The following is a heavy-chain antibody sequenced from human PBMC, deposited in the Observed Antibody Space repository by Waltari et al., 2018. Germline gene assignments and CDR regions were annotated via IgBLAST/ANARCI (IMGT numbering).Heavy chain of an antibody. D-gene: IGHD3-22*01. Sequence: EVQLVESGGGLVKPGGALRLSCAASGFTFSSYSMNWVRRAPGKGLEWVSSISSSSSYIYYADSVKGRFTISRDNAKNSLYLQMNSLRAEDTAVYYCARDGGHSSGYSGWFDPWGQGTLVTVSS. CDR1: GFTFSSYS. CDR3: ARDGGHSSGYSGWFDP. V-gene: IGHV3-21*01. J-gene: IGHJ5*02. CDR2: ISSSSSYI.